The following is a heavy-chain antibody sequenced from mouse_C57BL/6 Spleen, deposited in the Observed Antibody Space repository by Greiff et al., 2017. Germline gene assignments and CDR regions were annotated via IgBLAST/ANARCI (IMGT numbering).Heavy chain of an antibody. CDR1: GYTFTSYW. Sequence: VQLQQPGAELVKPGASVKLSCKASGYTFTSYWMQWVKPRPGQGLEWIGEIDPSDSYTNFNQKFKGKATLTVVTSSSTAYMQLSSRTSEDSAVDYCARSWTGPDYFDYWGQGTTLTVSS. J-gene: IGHJ2*01. CDR3: ARSWTGPDYFDY. D-gene: IGHD4-1*01. V-gene: IGHV1-50*01. CDR2: IDPSDSYT.